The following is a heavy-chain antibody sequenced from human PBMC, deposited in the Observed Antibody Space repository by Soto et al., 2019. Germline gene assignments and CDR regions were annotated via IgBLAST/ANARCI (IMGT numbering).Heavy chain of an antibody. CDR3: ERGRGVEI. Sequence: PGGSLRLSCAASGFTFRTYWMTWVRQAPGKGLEWVANIRLDGVEKYYVDSVKGRFTISRVNAKNSLYLEMDSLRDDDKAVYYCERGRGVEIWGQGTMVTVSS. CDR2: IRLDGVEK. V-gene: IGHV3-7*03. CDR1: GFTFRTYW. J-gene: IGHJ3*02.